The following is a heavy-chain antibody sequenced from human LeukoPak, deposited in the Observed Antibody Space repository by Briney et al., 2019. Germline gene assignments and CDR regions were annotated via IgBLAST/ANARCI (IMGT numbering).Heavy chain of an antibody. Sequence: SETLSLTCAVSGGSISSSNWWSWVRQPPGKGLEWIGEIYHSGSANYNPSLKSRVTISVDKSKNQFSLRLSSVTAVDTAVYYCASAGHDGIGYKVCWGQGTLVTVSS. J-gene: IGHJ4*02. D-gene: IGHD3-22*01. CDR2: IYHSGSA. CDR3: ASAGHDGIGYKVC. V-gene: IGHV4-4*02. CDR1: GGSISSSNW.